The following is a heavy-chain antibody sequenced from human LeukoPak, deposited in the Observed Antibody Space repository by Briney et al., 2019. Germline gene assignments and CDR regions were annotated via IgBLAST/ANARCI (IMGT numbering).Heavy chain of an antibody. Sequence: SETLSLTCTVSGGSISSSSYYWGWGRQPPGRGREWIGGIYYSGRTYYNPSLKSRVPISVDTSKNQFSLKLSSVTAADTAVYYCARVVVRGGTKLDYWGQGTLVTVSS. D-gene: IGHD3-10*01. CDR3: ARVVVRGGTKLDY. V-gene: IGHV4-39*01. J-gene: IGHJ4*02. CDR1: GGSISSSSYY. CDR2: IYYSGRT.